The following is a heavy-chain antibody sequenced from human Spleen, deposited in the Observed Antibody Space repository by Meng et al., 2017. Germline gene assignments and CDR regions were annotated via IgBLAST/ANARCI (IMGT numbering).Heavy chain of an antibody. CDR2: INHSGST. CDR3: ARGQTTMAHDFDY. J-gene: IGHJ4*02. Sequence: VLLQPWGAGLFKPSETLSLPWFVAVGSFSDYYWSWIRQPPGKGLEWIGEINHSGSTNYNPSLESRATISVDTSQNNLSLKLSSVTAADSAVYYCARGQTTMAHDFDYWGQGTLVTVSS. D-gene: IGHD4-11*01. CDR1: VGSFSDYY. V-gene: IGHV4-34*01.